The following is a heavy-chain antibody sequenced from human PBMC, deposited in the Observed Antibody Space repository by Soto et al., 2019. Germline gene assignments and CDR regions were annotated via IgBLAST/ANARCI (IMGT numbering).Heavy chain of an antibody. D-gene: IGHD6-6*01. CDR1: GYTFSNYG. CDR3: ARKSSSSSWFDP. CDR2: ISGYNGNT. V-gene: IGHV1-18*01. Sequence: QVLLVQSGAEVKKPGASVKVSCKASGYTFSNYGRSWVRQAPGQGLEWMGWISGYNGNTNYAQNLQGRVTMTTDPSTRTAYMDVRSLRSDDTAVYYCARKSSSSSWFDPWGQGTLVTVSS. J-gene: IGHJ5*02.